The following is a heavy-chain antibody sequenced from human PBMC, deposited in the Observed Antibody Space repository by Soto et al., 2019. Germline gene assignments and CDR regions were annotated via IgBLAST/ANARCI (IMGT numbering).Heavy chain of an antibody. V-gene: IGHV1-3*01. Sequence: ASVKVSCKASGYTFTNFGISWVRQAPGQRLEWMGWINAGNGNTKYSQKFQGRVTITRDTSASTAYMELSSLRSEDTAVYYCARDLGGWPDYWGQGTLVTVLL. CDR1: GYTFTNFG. CDR3: ARDLGGWPDY. J-gene: IGHJ4*02. D-gene: IGHD2-15*01. CDR2: INAGNGNT.